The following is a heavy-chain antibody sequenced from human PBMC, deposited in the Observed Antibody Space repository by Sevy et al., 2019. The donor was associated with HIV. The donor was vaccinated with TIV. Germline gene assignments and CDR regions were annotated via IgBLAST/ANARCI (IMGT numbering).Heavy chain of an antibody. CDR1: GYTLTQVS. V-gene: IGHV1-24*01. D-gene: IGHD3-22*01. CDR3: ATTKDYYDSSGCPFDY. J-gene: IGHJ4*02. CDR2: FDPEDGET. Sequence: ASVKVSCKVSGYTLTQVSMHWVRQAPGEGLEWMGSFDPEDGETIYALKFQGRVTMTEGTSTDTAYMELNSLRSEDTAVYFCATTKDYYDSSGCPFDYWGQGTLVTASS.